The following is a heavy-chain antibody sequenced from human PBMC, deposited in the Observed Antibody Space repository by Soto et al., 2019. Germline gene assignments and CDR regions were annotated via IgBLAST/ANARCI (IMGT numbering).Heavy chain of an antibody. CDR2: ISSNGGST. V-gene: IGHV3-64D*06. J-gene: IGHJ4*02. Sequence: GGSLRLSCSASGFTFSSYAMHWVRQAPGKGLEYVSAISSNGGSTYYADSVKGRFTISRDNSKNTLYLQMSSPRAEDTAVYYCVKDRDCSGGSCYPKYFDYWGQGTLVTVSS. CDR3: VKDRDCSGGSCYPKYFDY. D-gene: IGHD2-15*01. CDR1: GFTFSSYA.